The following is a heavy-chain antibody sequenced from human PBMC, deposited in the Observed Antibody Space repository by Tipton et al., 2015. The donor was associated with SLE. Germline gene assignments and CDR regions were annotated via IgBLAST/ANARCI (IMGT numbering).Heavy chain of an antibody. J-gene: IGHJ4*02. Sequence: TLSLTCTVSGGSISGSYWSWIRQPAGKGLEWIGRIYSSGSTIYNPSLKSRLTLSLDTPKNQFSLRVRSVTAAATAVYYCARGGGSYYDYWGQGTLVTVSS. CDR3: ARGGGSYYDY. D-gene: IGHD1-26*01. CDR1: GGSISGSY. V-gene: IGHV4-4*07. CDR2: IYSSGST.